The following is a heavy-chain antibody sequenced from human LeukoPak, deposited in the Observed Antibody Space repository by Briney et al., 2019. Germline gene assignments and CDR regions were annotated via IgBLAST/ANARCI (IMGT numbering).Heavy chain of an antibody. J-gene: IGHJ5*02. CDR2: ISAYNGNT. CDR1: GYTFTSYG. CDR3: ARGLEWLTRRHTWFDP. V-gene: IGHV1-18*01. Sequence: GASVKVSCKASGYTFTSYGISWVRRAPGQGLEWMGWISAYNGNTNYAQKLQGRVTMTTDTSTSTAYMELRSLRSDDTAVYYCARGLEWLTRRHTWFDPWGQGTLVTVSS. D-gene: IGHD3-3*01.